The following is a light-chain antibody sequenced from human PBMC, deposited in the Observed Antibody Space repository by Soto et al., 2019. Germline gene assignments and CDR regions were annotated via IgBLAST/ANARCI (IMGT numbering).Light chain of an antibody. CDR1: QSVSNNY. J-gene: IGKJ4*01. CDR2: GAS. V-gene: IGKV3-20*01. Sequence: EIFLAQSPFTRSLSSVGIATLSCRVSQSVSNNYLAWYQQKPGQAPRLLIYGASSRATGIPDRFSGSGSGTDFTLTISRLEPEELAVYYGQQYGSPPRTVAGGTKVDIK. CDR3: QQYGSPPRT.